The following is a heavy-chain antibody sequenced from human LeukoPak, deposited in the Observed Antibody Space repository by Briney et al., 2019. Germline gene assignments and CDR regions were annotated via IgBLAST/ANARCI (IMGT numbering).Heavy chain of an antibody. CDR3: ARGGETRIQLWKVYYYYYMDV. Sequence: SETLSLTCTVSGDSISSGTYYWIWIRQPAGKGLEWIGRIYTSGSTNYNPSLKSRVTISVDTSKNQFSLKLSSVTAADTAVYYCARGGETRIQLWKVYYYYYMDVWGKGTTVTVSS. CDR2: IYTSGST. J-gene: IGHJ6*03. D-gene: IGHD5-18*01. CDR1: GDSISSGTYY. V-gene: IGHV4-61*02.